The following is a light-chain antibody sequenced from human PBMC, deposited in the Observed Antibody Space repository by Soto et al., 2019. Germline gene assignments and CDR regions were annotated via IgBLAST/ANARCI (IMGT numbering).Light chain of an antibody. CDR3: QQYNNWPPWT. Sequence: EIVMTQSPATLSVSPGERATLSCRASQSVSSNLAWYQQTPGQAPRLLIYGASTRATGIPARFSGSGSGTEFTLTISSLQSEDFAVYYWQQYNNWPPWTFGQGTKVEIK. CDR2: GAS. CDR1: QSVSSN. V-gene: IGKV3-15*01. J-gene: IGKJ1*01.